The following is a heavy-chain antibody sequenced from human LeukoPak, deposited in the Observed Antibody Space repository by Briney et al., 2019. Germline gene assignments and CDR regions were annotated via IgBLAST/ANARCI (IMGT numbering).Heavy chain of an antibody. Sequence: AASVKVSCKASGYTFTSYDINWVRQAPGQGLEWMGWISAYNGNTNYAQKFQGRVTITADESTSTAYMELSSLRSEDTAVYYCARELRYFDWLPRGGIRFDPWGQGTLVTVSS. CDR3: ARELRYFDWLPRGGIRFDP. CDR1: GYTFTSYD. D-gene: IGHD3-9*01. J-gene: IGHJ5*02. V-gene: IGHV1-18*01. CDR2: ISAYNGNT.